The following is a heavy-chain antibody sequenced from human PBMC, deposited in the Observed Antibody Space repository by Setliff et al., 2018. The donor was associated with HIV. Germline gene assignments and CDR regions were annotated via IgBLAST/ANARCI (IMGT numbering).Heavy chain of an antibody. D-gene: IGHD2-21*02. J-gene: IGHJ3*02. CDR3: ARVKHIVVVTAIVGAFDI. V-gene: IGHV4-59*01. Sequence: SETLSLTCTVSGGSISSYYWSWIRQPPGKGLEWIGYIYYSGSTNYNPSLKSRVTISVDTSKNQFSLKLSSVTAADTAVYYCARVKHIVVVTAIVGAFDIWGQETMVTVSS. CDR1: GGSISSYY. CDR2: IYYSGST.